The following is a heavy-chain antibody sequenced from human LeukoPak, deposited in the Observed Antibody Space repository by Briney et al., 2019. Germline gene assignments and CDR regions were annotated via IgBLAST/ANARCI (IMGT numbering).Heavy chain of an antibody. J-gene: IGHJ6*03. Sequence: ASVKVSCKASGYTFTSYYMHWVRQAPGQGLEWMGIINPSGGSTSYAQKFQGRVTMTRDMSTSTVYMELSSLRSEDTAVYYCARDFRGSYYYYYYMDVWGKGTTVTISS. D-gene: IGHD1-26*01. CDR2: INPSGGST. CDR3: ARDFRGSYYYYYYMDV. CDR1: GYTFTSYY. V-gene: IGHV1-46*01.